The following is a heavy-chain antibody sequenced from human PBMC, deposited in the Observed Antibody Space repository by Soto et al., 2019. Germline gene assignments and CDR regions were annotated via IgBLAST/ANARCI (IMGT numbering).Heavy chain of an antibody. CDR3: ARDLRYFDWLRGGYGMDV. D-gene: IGHD3-9*01. J-gene: IGHJ6*02. CDR1: GGSFSGYY. CDR2: INHSGST. Sequence: SETLSLTCAVYGGSFSGYYWSWIRQPPGKGLEWIGEINHSGSTNYNPSLKSRVTISVDASKNQFSLKLSSVTAADTAVYYCARDLRYFDWLRGGYGMDVWGQGTTVT. V-gene: IGHV4-34*01.